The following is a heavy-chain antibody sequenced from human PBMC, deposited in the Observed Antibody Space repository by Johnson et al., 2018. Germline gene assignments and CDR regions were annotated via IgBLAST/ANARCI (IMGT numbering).Heavy chain of an antibody. CDR3: ARGDGKGTGDY. Sequence: QVQLQESGPGLVQPSQTLSLTCTVSGGSINSGAYFWNWIRQHPEKGLEWIGFIFYTGTTYYNPSLESRVTISMDKSTNPLSLNLRSVSAADTAVYSCARGDGKGTGDYWGQGTLVTVSS. J-gene: IGHJ4*02. D-gene: IGHD3-10*01. CDR2: IFYTGTT. V-gene: IGHV4-31*03. CDR1: GGSINSGAYF.